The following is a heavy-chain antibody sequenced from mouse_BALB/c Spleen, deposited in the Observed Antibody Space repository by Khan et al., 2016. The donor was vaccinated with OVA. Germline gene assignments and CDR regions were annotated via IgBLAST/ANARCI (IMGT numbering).Heavy chain of an antibody. J-gene: IGHJ3*01. CDR1: GYTFTDYY. Sequence: QVQLQQSGAELARPGASVKLSCKASGYTFTDYYIDWVKQRTGQGLEWIGEINPGSGNSYYNETFKGKATLTADKSSNTAFVQLSSLTSDDSAVYFCAREWGAWFAYWGQGTLVTVSA. CDR3: AREWGAWFAY. CDR2: INPGSGNS. V-gene: IGHV1-77*01.